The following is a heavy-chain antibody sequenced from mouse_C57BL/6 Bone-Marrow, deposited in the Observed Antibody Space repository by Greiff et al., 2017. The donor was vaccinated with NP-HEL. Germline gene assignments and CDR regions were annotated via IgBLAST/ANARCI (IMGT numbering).Heavy chain of an antibody. Sequence: QVQLQQPGAELVKPGASVKLSCKASGYTFTSYWMHWVKQRPGRGLEWIGRIDPNSGGTKYNEKFKSKATLTVDKPSSTAYMQRSSLTAEDSAVYYCARCASFYYGNYHYYAMDYWGQGTSVTVSS. CDR1: GYTFTSYW. J-gene: IGHJ4*01. D-gene: IGHD2-1*01. CDR2: IDPNSGGT. CDR3: ARCASFYYGNYHYYAMDY. V-gene: IGHV1-72*01.